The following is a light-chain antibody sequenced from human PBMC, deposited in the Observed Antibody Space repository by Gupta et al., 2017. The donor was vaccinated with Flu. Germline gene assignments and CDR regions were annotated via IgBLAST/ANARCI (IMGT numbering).Light chain of an antibody. Sequence: QSVLPPPPSASGTPGQRVTISCSGSSSNIGSNTVHWYQQLPGTAPKLLIYSNNQRPSGVPERFSGSKSGTSASLSISGLQAEDEADYYCAAWDDSLNGWVFGGGTKLTVL. CDR2: SNN. V-gene: IGLV1-44*01. CDR1: SSNIGSNT. CDR3: AAWDDSLNGWV. J-gene: IGLJ3*02.